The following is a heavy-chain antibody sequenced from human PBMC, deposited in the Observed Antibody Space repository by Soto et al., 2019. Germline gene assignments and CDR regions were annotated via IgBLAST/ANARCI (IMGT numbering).Heavy chain of an antibody. Sequence: SETLSLTCTVSGGSVTSSSYYWTWIRQSSGKGLEWIGLIYYSGSTNYNPSLKSRVTISIDTSKNQFSLRLSSVTAADTAVYYCARHGGYDYYFDYWGQGTLVTVSS. CDR3: ARHGGYDYYFDY. CDR1: GGSVTSSSYY. CDR2: IYYSGST. J-gene: IGHJ4*02. V-gene: IGHV4-61*01. D-gene: IGHD5-12*01.